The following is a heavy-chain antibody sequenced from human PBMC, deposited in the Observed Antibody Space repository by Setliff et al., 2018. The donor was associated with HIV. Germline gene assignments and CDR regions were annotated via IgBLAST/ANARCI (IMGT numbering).Heavy chain of an antibody. CDR3: ARVRARYSSSWSFDY. Sequence: PGGSLRLSCAASGFTFSTYSMNWVRLAPGRGLEWISSISVSGFNIYYADSVKGRFLVSRDDAKNSLFLQMNSLRTEDTAVYFCARVRARYSSSWSFDYWGQGTPVTVSS. CDR1: GFTFSTYS. V-gene: IGHV3-21*01. CDR2: ISVSGFNI. D-gene: IGHD6-13*01. J-gene: IGHJ4*02.